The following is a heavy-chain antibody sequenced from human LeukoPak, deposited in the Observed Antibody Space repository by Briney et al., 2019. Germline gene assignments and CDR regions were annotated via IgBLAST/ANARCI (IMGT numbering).Heavy chain of an antibody. CDR3: ARGTSEDIVVVPAAKIEGQNDY. Sequence: GASVKVSCKASGYTFTSYGISWVRQAPGQGLEWMGWISAYNGNTNYAQKLQGRVTMTTDTSTSTAYMELRSLRSDDMAVYYCARGTSEDIVVVPAAKIEGQNDYWGQGTLVTVSS. V-gene: IGHV1-18*03. D-gene: IGHD2-2*01. CDR1: GYTFTSYG. CDR2: ISAYNGNT. J-gene: IGHJ4*02.